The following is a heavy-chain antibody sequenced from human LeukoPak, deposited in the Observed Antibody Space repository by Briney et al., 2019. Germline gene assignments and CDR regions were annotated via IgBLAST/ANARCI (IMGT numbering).Heavy chain of an antibody. V-gene: IGHV3-11*04. J-gene: IGHJ4*02. CDR1: GFTFSDYY. Sequence: GGSLRLSCAASGFTFSDYYMSWIRQAPWKGLEWVSYISSSGSTIYYADSVKGRFTISRDNAKNSLYLQMNSLRAEDTAVYYCARDPYSSSWYTDYWGQGTLVTVSS. D-gene: IGHD6-13*01. CDR3: ARDPYSSSWYTDY. CDR2: ISSSGSTI.